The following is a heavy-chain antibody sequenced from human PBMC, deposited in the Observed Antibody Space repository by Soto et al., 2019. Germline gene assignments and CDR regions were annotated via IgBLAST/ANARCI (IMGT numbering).Heavy chain of an antibody. J-gene: IGHJ4*02. Sequence: VGSLRLSCAASGFTFSSYSINWVRRAPGKGLEWVSSISSSSSYIYYADSVKGRFTISRDNAKNSLYLQMNSLRAEDTAVYYCAIGGDYDFLDYWGQGTLVTVSS. CDR1: GFTFSSYS. V-gene: IGHV3-21*01. CDR2: ISSSSSYI. D-gene: IGHD3-3*01. CDR3: AIGGDYDFLDY.